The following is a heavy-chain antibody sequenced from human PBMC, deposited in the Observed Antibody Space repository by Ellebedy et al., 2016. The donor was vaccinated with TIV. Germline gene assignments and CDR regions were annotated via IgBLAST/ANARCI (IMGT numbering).Heavy chain of an antibody. J-gene: IGHJ4*02. CDR3: ARAGLRYFDWSYYFDY. CDR2: ISYSGST. D-gene: IGHD3-9*01. V-gene: IGHV4-59*01. CDR1: GGSISPYY. Sequence: MPSETLSLTCTVSGGSISPYYWSWIRQPPGKGLEWIGYISYSGSTNYNPSLKSRVTISVDTSKNQFSLRLSSVTAADTAVYYCARAGLRYFDWSYYFDYWGQGTLVTVSS.